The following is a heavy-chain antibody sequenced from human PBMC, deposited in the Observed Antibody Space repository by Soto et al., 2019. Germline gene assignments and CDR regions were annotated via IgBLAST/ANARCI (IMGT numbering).Heavy chain of an antibody. CDR2: ISYDGSNK. CDR1: GFTFNSYS. CDR3: AKDNMIRGVIGGSYFDY. Sequence: QVQLVESGGGVVQPGRSLRLSCAASGFTFNSYSMHWVRQAPGEGLEWVAAISYDGSNKYYADSVKGRFTISRDNSKNTLYLQMNSLRAEDTALYYCAKDNMIRGVIGGSYFDYWGQGTLVTVSS. V-gene: IGHV3-30*18. D-gene: IGHD3-10*01. J-gene: IGHJ4*02.